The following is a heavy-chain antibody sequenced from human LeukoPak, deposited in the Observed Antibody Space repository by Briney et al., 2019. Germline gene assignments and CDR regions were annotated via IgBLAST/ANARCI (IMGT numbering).Heavy chain of an antibody. CDR3: ARATLNYDILTGYPRFDP. Sequence: ASVKVSCKASGYTFTSYDINWVRQATGQGLEWMGWMSPNSGNTGYAQKFQGRVTITRNTSISTAYMELSSLRSEDTAVYYCARATLNYDILTGYPRFDPWGQGTLVTVSS. CDR2: MSPNSGNT. D-gene: IGHD3-9*01. CDR1: GYTFTSYD. J-gene: IGHJ5*02. V-gene: IGHV1-8*03.